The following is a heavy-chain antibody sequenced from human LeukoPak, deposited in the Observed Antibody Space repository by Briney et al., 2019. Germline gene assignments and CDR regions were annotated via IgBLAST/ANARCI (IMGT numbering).Heavy chain of an antibody. V-gene: IGHV4-59*05. D-gene: IGHD3-3*01. Sequence: PSETLSLTCAVSGGSMSHYYWSWIRQPPGKGLEWIGSIYYSGSTYYNPSLKSRVTISVDTSKNQFSLKLSSVTAADTAVYYCARLVVLGVVLPWGQGTLVTVSS. CDR1: GGSMSHYY. J-gene: IGHJ5*02. CDR3: ARLVVLGVVLP. CDR2: IYYSGST.